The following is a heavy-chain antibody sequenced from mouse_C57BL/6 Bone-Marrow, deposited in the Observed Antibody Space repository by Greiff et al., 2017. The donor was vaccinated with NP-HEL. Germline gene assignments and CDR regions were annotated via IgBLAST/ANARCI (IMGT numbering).Heavy chain of an antibody. Sequence: EVQLQESGGGLVQPGGSMKLSCAASGFTFSDAWMDWVRQSPEKGLEWVAEIRNKANNHATYYAESVKGRFTISRDDSKSSVYLQMNSLRAEDTGIYYCTRRRYYYGSSGYFDVWGTGTTVTVSS. CDR2: IRNKANNHAT. CDR1: GFTFSDAW. D-gene: IGHD1-1*01. J-gene: IGHJ1*03. V-gene: IGHV6-6*01. CDR3: TRRRYYYGSSGYFDV.